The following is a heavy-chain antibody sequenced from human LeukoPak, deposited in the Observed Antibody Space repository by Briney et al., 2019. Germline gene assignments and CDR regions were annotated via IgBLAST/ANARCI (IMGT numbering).Heavy chain of an antibody. Sequence: GGSLRLSCAASGFTFSTYSINWVRQAPGKGLEWVSYIRSRDRTIYYADSVKGRFTISTDNAENSLYLQMNSLRTEDTAVYYCARNHRWEFDYWGRGTLVTVSS. J-gene: IGHJ4*02. V-gene: IGHV3-48*01. CDR3: ARNHRWEFDY. D-gene: IGHD1-26*01. CDR2: IRSRDRTI. CDR1: GFTFSTYS.